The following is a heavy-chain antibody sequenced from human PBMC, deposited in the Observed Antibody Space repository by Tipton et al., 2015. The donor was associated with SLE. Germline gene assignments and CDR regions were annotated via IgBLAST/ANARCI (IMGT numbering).Heavy chain of an antibody. CDR3: AREWADGGYFDY. J-gene: IGHJ4*02. Sequence: LSLTCTVSGGSISSYYWSWIRQPPGKGLEWVSVIYSGGSTYYADSVKGRFTISRDNSKNTLYLQMNSLRAEDTAVYYCAREWADGGYFDYWGQGTLVTVSS. CDR1: GGSISSYY. V-gene: IGHV3-66*01. D-gene: IGHD1-26*01. CDR2: IYSGGST.